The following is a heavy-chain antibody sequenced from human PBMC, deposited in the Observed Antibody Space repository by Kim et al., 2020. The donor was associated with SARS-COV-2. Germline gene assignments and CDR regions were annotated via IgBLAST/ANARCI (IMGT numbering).Heavy chain of an antibody. CDR2: INTNTGNT. CDR1: GYTFTSYA. J-gene: IGHJ6*02. CDR3: AREMGVLLWFGETCYYGMDF. D-gene: IGHD3-10*01. Sequence: ASVKVSCKASGYTFTSYAMNWVRQSPGQGLEWMGWINTNTGNTTYAQSFTGRFIFSLDTSVSTAYLQISSLEAEDTAVYYCAREMGVLLWFGETCYYGMDFWGQGTMVTVSS. V-gene: IGHV7-4-1*02.